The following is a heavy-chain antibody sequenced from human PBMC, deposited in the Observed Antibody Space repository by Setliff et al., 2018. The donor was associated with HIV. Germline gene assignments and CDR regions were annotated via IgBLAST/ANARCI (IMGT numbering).Heavy chain of an antibody. CDR2: IIPIFGTA. J-gene: IGHJ4*02. Sequence: GASVKVSCKASGGTFSSYTINWVRQAPGQGLEWMGGIIPIFGTANYAQKFQGRVTITTDESTSTAYMELSSLRSEDTALYYCARTREMVRGVITPAFDYWGLGTLVTSPQ. V-gene: IGHV1-69*05. D-gene: IGHD3-10*01. CDR3: ARTREMVRGVITPAFDY. CDR1: GGTFSSYT.